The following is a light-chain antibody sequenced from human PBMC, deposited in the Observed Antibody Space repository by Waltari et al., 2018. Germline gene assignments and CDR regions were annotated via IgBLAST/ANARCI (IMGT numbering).Light chain of an antibody. CDR2: DVT. V-gene: IGLV2-14*01. CDR1: SGDVGRYNY. J-gene: IGLJ2*01. CDR3: SSYTSDTTLI. Sequence: QSALTQPASVSGSPGQSITITCTATSGDVGRYNYVSWFQQHPGKAPKLMIYDVTKRPSGISDRFSGSKSGNTASLTISGLQADDEADYYCSSYTSDTTLIFGGGTELTVL.